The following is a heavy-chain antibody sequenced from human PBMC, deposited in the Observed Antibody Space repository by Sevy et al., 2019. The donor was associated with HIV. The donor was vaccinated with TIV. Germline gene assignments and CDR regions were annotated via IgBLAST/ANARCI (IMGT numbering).Heavy chain of an antibody. CDR3: ASTLSVAGIATGAFDI. D-gene: IGHD6-25*01. CDR2: IYPGDSDT. CDR1: GYSFTSYW. Sequence: GESLKISCKGSGYSFTSYWIGWVRQMPGKGLEWMGIIYPGDSDTRYSPSFQGQVTISADKFISTAYLQWSSLKASDTAMYYCASTLSVAGIATGAFDIWGQGTMVTVSS. J-gene: IGHJ3*02. V-gene: IGHV5-51*01.